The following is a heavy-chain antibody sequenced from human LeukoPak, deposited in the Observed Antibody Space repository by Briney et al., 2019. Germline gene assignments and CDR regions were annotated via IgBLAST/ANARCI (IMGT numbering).Heavy chain of an antibody. Sequence: GGSLRLSCAASGFTFSDYWMYWVRQAPGKGLVCVSLINNDGSRTNYADSVKGRFTNSRDNAKNSLYLQMSSLRAEDTALYYCAREVAVGIGAYNYWGQGTLVTVSS. CDR3: AREVAVGIGAYNY. CDR1: GFTFSDYW. CDR2: INNDGSRT. J-gene: IGHJ4*02. D-gene: IGHD6-13*01. V-gene: IGHV3-74*01.